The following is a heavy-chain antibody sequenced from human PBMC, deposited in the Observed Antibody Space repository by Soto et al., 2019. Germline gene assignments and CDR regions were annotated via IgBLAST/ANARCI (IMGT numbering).Heavy chain of an antibody. CDR2: IYHSGST. V-gene: IGHV4-4*02. J-gene: IGHJ4*02. D-gene: IGHD6-13*01. CDR1: GGSISSSNW. Sequence: SETLSLTCAVSGGSISSSNWWSWVRQPPGKGLEWIGEIYHSGSTNYNPSLKSRVTISVDKSKNQFSLKLSSVTAADTAVYYCARISIAAHKTDFDYWGQGTLVTVSS. CDR3: ARISIAAHKTDFDY.